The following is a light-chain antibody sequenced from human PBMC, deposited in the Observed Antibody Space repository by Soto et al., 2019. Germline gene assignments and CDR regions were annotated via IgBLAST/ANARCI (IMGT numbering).Light chain of an antibody. V-gene: IGKV3-15*01. CDR2: GAS. CDR3: QQYNHWLIT. CDR1: QSVSSN. Sequence: EIVMTQSPATLSVSPGERATLSCRASQSVSSNLAWYQQKPGQAPRLLIYGASTRATGIPARFSGSGSGTEFTLTISSLQSEDLAVYYCQQYNHWLITFGQGTRLEI. J-gene: IGKJ5*01.